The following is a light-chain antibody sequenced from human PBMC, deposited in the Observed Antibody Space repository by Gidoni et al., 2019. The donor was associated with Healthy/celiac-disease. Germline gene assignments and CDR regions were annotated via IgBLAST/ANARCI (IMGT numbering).Light chain of an antibody. Sequence: DIQMTQSPSSLSASVGERVTITCRASQSISGYLNWYQQKPGKAPKLLIYAASSLQSGVPSRFSGSGSGTDFTLTISSLQPEDFATYYCQQSYSTPSTFGQGTKVEIK. CDR3: QQSYSTPST. CDR2: AAS. V-gene: IGKV1-39*01. CDR1: QSISGY. J-gene: IGKJ1*01.